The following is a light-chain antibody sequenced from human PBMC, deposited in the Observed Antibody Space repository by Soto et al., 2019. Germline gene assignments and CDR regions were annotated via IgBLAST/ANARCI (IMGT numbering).Light chain of an antibody. J-gene: IGLJ1*01. Sequence: QSALTQPASVSGSPGESLTISCTGTPADVGGYNYVSWFQQHPGKVPKLMIYEVTNRPSGVSNRFSGSKSGSTASLTISGLQAEDEADYYCSSYTSSNTLVFGTGTKVTVL. V-gene: IGLV2-14*01. CDR3: SSYTSSNTLV. CDR2: EVT. CDR1: PADVGGYNY.